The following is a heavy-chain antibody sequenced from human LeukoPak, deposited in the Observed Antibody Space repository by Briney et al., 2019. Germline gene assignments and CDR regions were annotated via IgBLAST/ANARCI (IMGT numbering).Heavy chain of an antibody. V-gene: IGHV4-59*01. D-gene: IGHD2-15*01. CDR2: IYYSGST. J-gene: IGHJ5*02. CDR3: ARGRGGGGSSNNWLDP. CDR1: GASITTYY. Sequence: TALETLSLTCTVSGASITTYYWSWIRQPPGKGLEWIGYIYYSGSTNYNPSLRSRLTISVDTSKNQFSLKLSSVTAADTAVYYCARGRGGGGSSNNWLDPWGQGSLVIVSS.